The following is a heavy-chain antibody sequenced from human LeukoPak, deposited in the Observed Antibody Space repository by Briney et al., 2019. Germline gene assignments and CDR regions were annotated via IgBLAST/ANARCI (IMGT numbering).Heavy chain of an antibody. V-gene: IGHV4-30-4*01. CDR3: ARSGSYPVGFDP. D-gene: IGHD1-26*01. CDR2: IYYSGST. Sequence: SQTLSPTCTVSGGSISSGDYYWSWIRQPPGKGLEWIGYIYYSGSTYYNPSLKSRVTISVDTSKNQFSLKLSSVTAADTVVYYCARSGSYPVGFDPWGQGTLVTVSS. J-gene: IGHJ5*02. CDR1: GGSISSGDYY.